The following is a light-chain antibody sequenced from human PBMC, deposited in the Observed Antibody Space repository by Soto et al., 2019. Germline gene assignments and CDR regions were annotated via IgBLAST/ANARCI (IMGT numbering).Light chain of an antibody. V-gene: IGLV1-51*02. CDR3: GTWDSSLSAYV. J-gene: IGLJ1*01. Sequence: QSVLTQPPSVSAAPGQKVTISCSGSSSNIGSHYVSWYQQLPRTAPKLLIYENNKRPSGIPDRFSGSKSGTSVTLGITGFQTGDEADYYCGTWDSSLSAYVFGTGTKVTVL. CDR2: ENN. CDR1: SSNIGSHY.